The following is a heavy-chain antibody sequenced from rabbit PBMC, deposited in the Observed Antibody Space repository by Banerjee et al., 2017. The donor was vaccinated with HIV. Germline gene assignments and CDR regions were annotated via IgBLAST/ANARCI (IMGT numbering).Heavy chain of an antibody. V-gene: IGHV1S45*01. CDR1: GFDFSGRYW. D-gene: IGHD1-1*01. CDR3: ARSGYGGYGYWYFDL. J-gene: IGHJ4*01. CDR2: IATGSSGTT. Sequence: QEQLEESGGDLVKPEGSLTLTCTPSGFDFSGRYWICWVRQTPGKGLEWIACIATGSSGTTDYASWAKGRFTISKPSPTTVTLQMTNLTGADTATYFCARSGYGGYGYWYFDLWGPGTLVTVS.